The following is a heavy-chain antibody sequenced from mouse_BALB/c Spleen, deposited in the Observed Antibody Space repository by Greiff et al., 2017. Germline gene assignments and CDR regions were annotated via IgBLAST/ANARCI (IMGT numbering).Heavy chain of an antibody. Sequence: EVKLMESGGGLVKPGGSLKLSCAASGFTFSSYAMSWVRQSPEKRLEWVAEISSGGSYTYYPDTVTGRFTISRDNAKNTLYLEMSSLRSEDTAMYYCARDPYAMDYWGQGTSVTVSS. CDR1: GFTFSSYA. CDR2: ISSGGSYT. V-gene: IGHV5-9-4*01. CDR3: ARDPYAMDY. J-gene: IGHJ4*01.